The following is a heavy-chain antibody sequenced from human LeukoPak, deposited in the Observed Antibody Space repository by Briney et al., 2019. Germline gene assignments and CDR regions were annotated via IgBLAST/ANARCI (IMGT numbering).Heavy chain of an antibody. CDR2: ISGSGGST. CDR3: AKFTRSLVIAPDDY. CDR1: GFTFSSYA. D-gene: IGHD3-9*01. V-gene: IGHV3-23*01. Sequence: PGGSLRLSCAASGFTFSSYAMRWVRQAPGKGLEWVSAISGSGGSTYYADSVKGRFTISRDNSKNTLYLQMNSLRAEDTAVYYCAKFTRSLVIAPDDYWGQGTLVTVSS. J-gene: IGHJ4*02.